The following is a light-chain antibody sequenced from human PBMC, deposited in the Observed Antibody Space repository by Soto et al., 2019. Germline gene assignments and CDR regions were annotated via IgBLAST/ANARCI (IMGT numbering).Light chain of an antibody. V-gene: IGLV1-40*01. Sequence: QSVLTQPPSVSGAPGQRVTISCAGSSYNIGAGYDVNWYQQFPGTAPKLLIYDDTNRPSGVPDRFSGSKSATSASLAITGLQAEDEANYYCQSSDSSLSGSVVFGGGTQLT. CDR1: SYNIGAGYD. CDR2: DDT. CDR3: QSSDSSLSGSVV. J-gene: IGLJ2*01.